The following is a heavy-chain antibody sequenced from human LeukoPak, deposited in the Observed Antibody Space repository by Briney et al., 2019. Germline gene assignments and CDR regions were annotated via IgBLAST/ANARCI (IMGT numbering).Heavy chain of an antibody. CDR1: GYTFTGYY. CDR3: ARAGGGVTFYYYYYMDV. CDR2: INPNSGGT. D-gene: IGHD1-26*01. Sequence: ASVKVSCKASGYTFTGYYMHWVRQAPGQGLEWMGRINPNSGGTNYAQKFQGRVTMTRDTSISTAYVELSRLRSDDTAVYYCARAGGGVTFYYYYYMDVWGKGTTVTVSS. V-gene: IGHV1-2*06. J-gene: IGHJ6*03.